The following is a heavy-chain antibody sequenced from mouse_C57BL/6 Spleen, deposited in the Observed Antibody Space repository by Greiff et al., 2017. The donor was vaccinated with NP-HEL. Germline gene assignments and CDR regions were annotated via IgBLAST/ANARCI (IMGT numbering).Heavy chain of an antibody. J-gene: IGHJ1*03. CDR2: IDPETGGT. Sequence: VQLQQSGAELVRPGASVTLSCKASGYTFTDYEMHWVKQTPVHGLEWIGAIDPETGGTAYNQKFKGKAILTADKSSSTAYMELRSLTSEDSAVYYCTRWLLRKDYWYFDVWGTGTTVTVSS. CDR3: TRWLLRKDYWYFDV. V-gene: IGHV1-15*01. CDR1: GYTFTDYE. D-gene: IGHD2-3*01.